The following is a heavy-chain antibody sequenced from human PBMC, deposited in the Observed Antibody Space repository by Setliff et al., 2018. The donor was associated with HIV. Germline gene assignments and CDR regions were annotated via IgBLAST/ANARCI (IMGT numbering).Heavy chain of an antibody. V-gene: IGHV1-3*01. J-gene: IGHJ4*02. CDR1: GYTFTHYA. D-gene: IGHD3-3*01. CDR3: ARAWGEGYDFWSGYLDY. CDR2: INAGTADT. Sequence: ASVKVSCKASGYTFTHYALHWVRQAPGQRLEWMGWINAGTADTKYSQNFQGRVTFTKDTSANTAYLQLSSLRSEDTAVYYCARAWGEGYDFWSGYLDYWGQGTLVTVSS.